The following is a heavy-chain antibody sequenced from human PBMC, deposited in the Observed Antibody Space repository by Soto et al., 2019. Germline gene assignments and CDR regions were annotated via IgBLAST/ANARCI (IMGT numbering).Heavy chain of an antibody. J-gene: IGHJ3*02. D-gene: IGHD5-18*01. CDR1: GFAFSSYD. CDR3: ARVARGNSYGRDAFSI. CDR2: ITAGGNT. V-gene: IGHV3-13*01. Sequence: GGYLRLSCAASGFAFSSYDMHWVRQATGKGLEWVSAITAGGNTFYPGSVEGRFTISRDNAQNSLYLQMSRLTAGDTAVYSCARVARGNSYGRDAFSIWARRTMVIVSS.